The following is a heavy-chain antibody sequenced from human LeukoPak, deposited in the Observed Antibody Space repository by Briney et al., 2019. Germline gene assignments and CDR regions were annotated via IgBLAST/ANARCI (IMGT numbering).Heavy chain of an antibody. CDR1: GFTFSNHG. V-gene: IGHV3-23*01. J-gene: IGHJ2*01. Sequence: GGSLGLSCAASGFTFSNHGMSWVRQAPGKGLEWVSSISANSFYTYYADSVKGRFTVSRDNSKNTLYLQMNNMAAEDTAVYFCAKIGVSGSWFFDLWGRGTLLSVSS. CDR2: ISANSFYT. CDR3: AKIGVSGSWFFDL. D-gene: IGHD1-1*01.